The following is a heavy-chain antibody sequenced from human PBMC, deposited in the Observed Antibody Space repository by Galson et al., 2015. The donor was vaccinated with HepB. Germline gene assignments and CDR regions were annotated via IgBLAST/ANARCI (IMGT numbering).Heavy chain of an antibody. CDR1: GYTFSSYS. CDR2: ISPHNSYT. CDR3: ARGAVVVAVGATENNWFDP. D-gene: IGHD2-15*01. J-gene: IGHJ5*02. Sequence: SVKVSCKASGYTFSSYSITWVRQAPGQGLEWVGWISPHNSYTNYAQNFQGRVTMTTDTSTNTAYMELRSLRSDDTAIYYCARGAVVVAVGATENNWFDPWGRVTLVTVSS. V-gene: IGHV1-18*01.